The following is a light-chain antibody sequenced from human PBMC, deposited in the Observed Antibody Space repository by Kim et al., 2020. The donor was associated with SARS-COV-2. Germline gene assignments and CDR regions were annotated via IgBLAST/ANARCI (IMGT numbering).Light chain of an antibody. Sequence: ASTGDRVNITCRASQGISSYLAWYQQKSAKAPKLLIYAASSLQSGVPSRFSASGSGTDFTLTISCLQSEDFATYYCQQYYNYPLTFGGGTKVDIK. J-gene: IGKJ4*01. CDR3: QQYYNYPLT. CDR1: QGISSY. V-gene: IGKV1-8*01. CDR2: AAS.